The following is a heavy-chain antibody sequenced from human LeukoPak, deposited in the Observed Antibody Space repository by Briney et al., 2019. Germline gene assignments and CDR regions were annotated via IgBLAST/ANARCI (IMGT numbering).Heavy chain of an antibody. CDR2: IKQDGSEK. V-gene: IGHV3-7*01. D-gene: IGHD3-22*01. CDR3: ARDLYYYDSSGYLLWDY. J-gene: IGHJ4*02. CDR1: GFTFSSYL. Sequence: GGSLRLSCAASGFTFSSYLMSWVRQAPGKGLEWGANIKQDGSEKYYVDSVKGRFTISRDNAKNSLYLQMNSLRAEDTAVYYCARDLYYYDSSGYLLWDYWGQGTLVTVSS.